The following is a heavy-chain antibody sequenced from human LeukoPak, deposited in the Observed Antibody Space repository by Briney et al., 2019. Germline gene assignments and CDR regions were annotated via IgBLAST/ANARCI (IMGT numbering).Heavy chain of an antibody. Sequence: PSQTLSLTCTVSGGSISSGSYYWSWIRQPAGKGLEWIGRFYTSGSTNYNPSLKSRVTISVDTSKNQFSLKLNSVTAADTAVYYCARGRDGYNFLNRGEYYYFDYWGQGTLVTVFS. V-gene: IGHV4-61*02. CDR2: FYTSGST. CDR3: ARGRDGYNFLNRGEYYYFDY. D-gene: IGHD5-24*01. CDR1: GGSISSGSYY. J-gene: IGHJ4*02.